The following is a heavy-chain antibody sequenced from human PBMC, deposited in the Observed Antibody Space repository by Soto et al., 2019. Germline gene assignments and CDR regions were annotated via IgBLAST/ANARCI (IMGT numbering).Heavy chain of an antibody. J-gene: IGHJ6*02. Sequence: QVQLQESGPGLVKPSGTLSLTCAVSGGSISSSNWWSWVRQPPGKGLEWIGEIYHSGSTNYNPSLKRRVTISVDKSKNQFSLKLSSVTAAATAVYSCARDRKPRPYGMDVWGQGTTVTVSS. CDR1: GGSISSSNW. V-gene: IGHV4-4*02. CDR3: ARDRKPRPYGMDV. CDR2: IYHSGST.